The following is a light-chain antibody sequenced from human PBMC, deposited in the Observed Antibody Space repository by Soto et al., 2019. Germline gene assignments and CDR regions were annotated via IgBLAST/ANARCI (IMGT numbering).Light chain of an antibody. V-gene: IGLV2-14*01. CDR2: EVS. Sequence: QSALTQPASVSGSPGQSITISCTGASSDVGAYNYVSWYQQHPGKAPKLMIFEVSDRPSGVSNRFSGSKSCNTASLTISGIQAEDEADYYCSSYTSSNTLVFGGGTKLTVL. CDR3: SSYTSSNTLV. J-gene: IGLJ2*01. CDR1: SSDVGAYNY.